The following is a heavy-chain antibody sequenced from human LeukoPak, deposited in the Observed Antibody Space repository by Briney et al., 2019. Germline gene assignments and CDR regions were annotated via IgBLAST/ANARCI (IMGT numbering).Heavy chain of an antibody. CDR2: ISGDGGST. V-gene: IGHV3-43*02. Sequence: PGGSLRLSCAASGFTFDDYAMHWVRQAPGKGLEWVSLISGDGGSTYYADSVKGRFTISRDNSKNSLYLQMSSLRTEDTALYYCAKEGFRGDYYGMDVWGQGTTVTVSS. CDR1: GFTFDDYA. J-gene: IGHJ6*02. D-gene: IGHD3-10*01. CDR3: AKEGFRGDYYGMDV.